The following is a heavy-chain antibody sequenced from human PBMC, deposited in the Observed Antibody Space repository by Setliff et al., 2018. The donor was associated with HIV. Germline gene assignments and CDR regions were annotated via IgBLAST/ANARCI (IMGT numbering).Heavy chain of an antibody. CDR1: GGSFSGYY. CDR3: ARGPRGQYYYDSSGYKGQGVYFDY. J-gene: IGHJ4*02. D-gene: IGHD3-22*01. Sequence: SETLSLTCAVYGGSFSGYYWSWIRQPPGKGLEWIEEINHSGSTNYNPSLKSRVTISVDTSKNQFSLKLSSVTAADTAVYYCARGPRGQYYYDSSGYKGQGVYFDYWGQGTLVTVSS. V-gene: IGHV4-34*01. CDR2: INHSGST.